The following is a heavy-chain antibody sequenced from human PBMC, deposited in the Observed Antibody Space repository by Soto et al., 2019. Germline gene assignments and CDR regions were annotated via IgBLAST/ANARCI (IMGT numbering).Heavy chain of an antibody. CDR1: AYTFTNYG. J-gene: IGHJ6*02. CDR3: ALETYYSSGMDV. V-gene: IGHV1-18*01. CDR2: ISVYNGNT. Sequence: QVQLVQSGAEVEKPGASVKVSCKASAYTFTNYGINWVRQGPGQGLEWMGWISVYNGNTNYAQKFQGRVTMTTDTSTSTAYMELRSLRSDDTAVYYCALETYYSSGMDVWGQGTTVIVSS.